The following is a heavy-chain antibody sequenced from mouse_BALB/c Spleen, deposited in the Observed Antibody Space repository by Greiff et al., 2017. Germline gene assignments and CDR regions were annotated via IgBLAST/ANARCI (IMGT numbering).Heavy chain of an antibody. V-gene: IGHV14-4*02. D-gene: IGHD1-1*01. Sequence: VQLKQSGAELVRSGASVKLSCTASGFNIKDYYMHWVKQRPEQGLEWIGWIDPENGDTEYAPKFQGKATMTADTSSNTAYLQLSSLTSEDTAVYYCNAHGSSHYYAMDYWGQGTSVTVSS. J-gene: IGHJ4*01. CDR1: GFNIKDYY. CDR3: NAHGSSHYYAMDY. CDR2: IDPENGDT.